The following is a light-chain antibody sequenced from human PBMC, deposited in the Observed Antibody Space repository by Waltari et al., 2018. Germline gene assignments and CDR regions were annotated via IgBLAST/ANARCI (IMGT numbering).Light chain of an antibody. V-gene: IGKV3-15*01. Sequence: VMTQSPVALSVSPGERITVSCRTSQTVGSNVAWYQKKPGQAPRLVIYDASIRAAGLPARFSGSGSGTEFTLTIGSLQSEDVATYYCQQYNSWPLTFGGGTKVEMK. J-gene: IGKJ4*01. CDR2: DAS. CDR3: QQYNSWPLT. CDR1: QTVGSN.